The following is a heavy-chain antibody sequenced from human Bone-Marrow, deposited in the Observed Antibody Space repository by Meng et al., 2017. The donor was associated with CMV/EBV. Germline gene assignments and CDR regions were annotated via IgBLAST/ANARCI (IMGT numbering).Heavy chain of an antibody. CDR1: GYTFTGYY. CDR3: ARGDYDLWGGYYGGWFDP. V-gene: IGHV1-2*02. Sequence: ASVKVSCKASGYTFTGYYIHWVRQAPGPGLKWMGWIDPNSGGTNYAQQFQGRVTMTRDTSFSRVYMELSRLRSDDTAVYYCARGDYDLWGGYYGGWFDPWGQGTLVTVSS. CDR2: IDPNSGGT. D-gene: IGHD3-3*01. J-gene: IGHJ5*02.